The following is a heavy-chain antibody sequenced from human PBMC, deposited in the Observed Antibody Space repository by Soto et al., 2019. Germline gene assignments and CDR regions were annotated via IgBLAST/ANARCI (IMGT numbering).Heavy chain of an antibody. D-gene: IGHD6-19*01. V-gene: IGHV1-3*05. Sequence: QVKLVQSGAEEKKPGASVKVSCKASGYTFTSYAMHWVRQAPGKRLEWMGWINAGNGNTKYSQKCQGRVTITRVTSVSTAFLELISLRSQATAVHYCASSPGIAVTDYLGQGTLVTVSS. CDR3: ASSPGIAVTDY. CDR2: INAGNGNT. J-gene: IGHJ4*02. CDR1: GYTFTSYA.